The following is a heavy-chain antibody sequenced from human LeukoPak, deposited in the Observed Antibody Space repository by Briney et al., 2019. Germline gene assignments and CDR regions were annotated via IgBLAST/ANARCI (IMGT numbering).Heavy chain of an antibody. Sequence: PGGSLRLSCAASGFAISTYAMAWVRQAPGKGLEWISSLSSGRSPSYSDSLEGRLTMSSDNARNTLYLQMDNLRGEDTAMYYCAGQLGYCAAGTCYFDSWGHGTQVTVSS. CDR2: LSSGRSP. V-gene: IGHV3-69-1*01. D-gene: IGHD2-8*02. CDR3: AGQLGYCAAGTCYFDS. CDR1: GFAISTYA. J-gene: IGHJ4*01.